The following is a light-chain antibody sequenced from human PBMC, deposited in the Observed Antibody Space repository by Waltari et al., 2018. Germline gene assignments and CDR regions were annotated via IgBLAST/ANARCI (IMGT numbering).Light chain of an antibody. Sequence: QSVLTQPPSASGPPGQRVTISCSGSSSNIGSNYVYWYQQLPGTAPKLLIYTNSERPSWVPDRFSGSKSGTSASLAISVLRSEDEGDYFCAAWDDRLTVVVFGGGTKLTVL. CDR3: AAWDDRLTVVV. V-gene: IGLV1-47*01. CDR2: TNS. J-gene: IGLJ2*01. CDR1: SSNIGSNY.